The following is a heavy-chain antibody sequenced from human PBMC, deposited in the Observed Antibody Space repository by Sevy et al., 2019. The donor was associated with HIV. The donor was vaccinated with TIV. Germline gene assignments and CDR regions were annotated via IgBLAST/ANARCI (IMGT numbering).Heavy chain of an antibody. J-gene: IGHJ4*02. CDR1: GGSITSLY. CDR3: AGENAWGRGYS. CDR2: IYYNGHI. D-gene: IGHD1-26*01. V-gene: IGHV4-59*08. Sequence: SETLSLTCTVSGGSITSLYWNWIRHPPGKGLEWFANIYYNGHINYNPSLKSRVTLSLETSKNQFSLRLSSVTAADTAMYYCAGENAWGRGYSWGQGTLVTVSS.